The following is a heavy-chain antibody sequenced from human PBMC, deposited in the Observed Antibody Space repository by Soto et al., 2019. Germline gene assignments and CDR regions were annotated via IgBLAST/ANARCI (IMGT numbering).Heavy chain of an antibody. Sequence: LGEALKISCKPSGYRFTSYWIRWVRQITGKGLEWMGRIDPSDSYTNYSPSFQGHVTISAEKSISTAYLQGSRLKDSDTAMYYCARRRIAAAGTDYYYGMDVWGQGTTVTVSS. CDR1: GYRFTSYW. CDR3: ARRRIAAAGTDYYYGMDV. D-gene: IGHD6-13*01. V-gene: IGHV5-10-1*01. CDR2: IDPSDSYT. J-gene: IGHJ6*02.